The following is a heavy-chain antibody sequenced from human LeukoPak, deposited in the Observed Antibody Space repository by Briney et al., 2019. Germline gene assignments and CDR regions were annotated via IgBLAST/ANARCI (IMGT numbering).Heavy chain of an antibody. Sequence: GGSLRLSCAASGFTFSSYEMNWVRQAPGKGLEWVSYISSSGSTIYYADSVKGRFTISRDNAKNSLYLQMNSLRAEDTAVYYCARSSITMVRGVIKSTTSWYHYYNMDVWGKGTTVTVSS. V-gene: IGHV3-48*03. D-gene: IGHD3-10*01. CDR1: GFTFSSYE. J-gene: IGHJ6*03. CDR2: ISSSGSTI. CDR3: ARSSITMVRGVIKSTTSWYHYYNMDV.